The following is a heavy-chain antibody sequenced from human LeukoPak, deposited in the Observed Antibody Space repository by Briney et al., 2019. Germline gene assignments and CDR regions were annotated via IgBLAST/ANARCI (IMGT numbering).Heavy chain of an antibody. J-gene: IGHJ4*02. CDR3: ARTTSDYDYVWGSYRPYYFDY. V-gene: IGHV3-7*01. D-gene: IGHD3-16*02. CDR2: IKQDGREK. CDR1: GFTFSSYW. Sequence: GGSLRLSCAASGFTFSSYWMSWVRQAPGKGLEWVAHIKQDGREKYYVDSVKGRFTISRDNAKNSLYLQMNSLRAEDTAVYYCARTTSDYDYVWGSYRPYYFDYWGQGTLVTVSS.